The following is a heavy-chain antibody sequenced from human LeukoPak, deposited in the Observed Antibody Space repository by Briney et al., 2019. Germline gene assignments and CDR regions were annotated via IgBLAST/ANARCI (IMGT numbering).Heavy chain of an antibody. Sequence: PGGSLRLSCAASGLTFKSYGLHWVRQAPGKGLEWVALISYDGNNKYYADSVKGRFTISRDNSRNTLYLQMNSLRAEDTAVYYCAKVRQHLIALYHAMDVWGPGTTVTVSS. D-gene: IGHD6-13*01. CDR3: AKVRQHLIALYHAMDV. J-gene: IGHJ6*02. V-gene: IGHV3-30*18. CDR1: GLTFKSYG. CDR2: ISYDGNNK.